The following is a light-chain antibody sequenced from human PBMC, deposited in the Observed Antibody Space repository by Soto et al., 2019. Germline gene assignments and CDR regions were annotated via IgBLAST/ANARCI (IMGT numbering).Light chain of an antibody. CDR3: SSYTSSSTLV. Sequence: QSVLTQPASVSGSPGQSITISCTGTSSDIGTYNYVSWYQQHSGRAPKLLIYEVNNRPSGVSNRFSGSTSGNTASLTISGLQAEDEADYYCSSYTSSSTLVFGTGTKLTVL. CDR1: SSDIGTYNY. J-gene: IGLJ1*01. V-gene: IGLV2-14*01. CDR2: EVN.